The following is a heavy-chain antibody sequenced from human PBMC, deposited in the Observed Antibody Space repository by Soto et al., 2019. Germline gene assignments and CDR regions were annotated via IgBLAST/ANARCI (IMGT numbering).Heavy chain of an antibody. Sequence: SETLSLTCTVSGGSISSSSYYWGWIRQPPGKGLEWIGSIYYSGSTYYNPSLKSRVTISVDTSKNQFSLKLSSVTAADTAVYYCARGYCSSTSCYIWDNWFDPWGQGTLVTV. J-gene: IGHJ5*02. D-gene: IGHD2-2*02. CDR1: GGSISSSSYY. CDR2: IYYSGST. V-gene: IGHV4-39*07. CDR3: ARGYCSSTSCYIWDNWFDP.